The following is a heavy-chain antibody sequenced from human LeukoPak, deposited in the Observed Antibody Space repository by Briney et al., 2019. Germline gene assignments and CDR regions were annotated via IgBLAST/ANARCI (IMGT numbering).Heavy chain of an antibody. CDR3: ARGPGEGGSSGYYYGKLEDPAEYYFDY. CDR1: GYTFTGYY. D-gene: IGHD3-22*01. J-gene: IGHJ4*02. CDR2: INPNSGGT. V-gene: IGHV1-2*02. Sequence: GASVKVSCKASGYTFTGYYMHWVRQAPGQGLEWMGWINPNSGGTNYAQKFQGRVTMTRDTSISTAYMELSSLRSEDTAVYYCARGPGEGGSSGYYYGKLEDPAEYYFDYWGQGTLVTVSS.